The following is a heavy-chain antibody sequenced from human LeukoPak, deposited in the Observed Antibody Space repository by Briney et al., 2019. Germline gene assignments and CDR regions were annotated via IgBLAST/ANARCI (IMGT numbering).Heavy chain of an antibody. V-gene: IGHV4-59*08. CDR3: ARHPETYYDSTVDY. D-gene: IGHD3-22*01. CDR1: GGSIGSYY. J-gene: IGHJ4*02. CDR2: TYYSGST. Sequence: PETLSLTCTVSGGSIGSYYWSWIRQPPGKGLEWIGYTYYSGSTNYNPSLKSRVTILLDTSKNQFSLKLSSVTAADTAVYFCARHPETYYDSTVDYWGQGTLVTVSS.